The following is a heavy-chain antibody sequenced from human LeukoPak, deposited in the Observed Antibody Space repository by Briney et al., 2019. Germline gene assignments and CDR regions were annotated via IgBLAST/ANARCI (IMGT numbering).Heavy chain of an antibody. CDR2: ISWNSGSI. Sequence: PGGSLRLSYEASGFTFDDYGMSWVRQAPGKGLEWVSGISWNSGSIGYADSVKGRFTISRDNAKNSLYLQMNSLRAEDTAVYYCARDLTAAGTFDYWGQGTLVTVSS. CDR1: GFTFDDYG. CDR3: ARDLTAAGTFDY. D-gene: IGHD6-13*01. J-gene: IGHJ4*02. V-gene: IGHV3-9*01.